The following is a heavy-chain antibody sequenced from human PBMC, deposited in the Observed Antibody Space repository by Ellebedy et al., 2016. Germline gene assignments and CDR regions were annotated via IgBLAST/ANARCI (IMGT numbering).Heavy chain of an antibody. D-gene: IGHD3-10*01. J-gene: IGHJ6*02. CDR1: GGSISSSSYY. CDR2: IYYSGSP. Sequence: SETLSLTXTVSGGSISSSSYYWGWIRQPPGKGLEWIGNIYYSGSPNYNPSLKSRVTISVDTSKNQFSLKLTSVTAADTAVYYCARDRDYYAPQYGMDVWGQGTTVTVSS. CDR3: ARDRDYYAPQYGMDV. V-gene: IGHV4-39*07.